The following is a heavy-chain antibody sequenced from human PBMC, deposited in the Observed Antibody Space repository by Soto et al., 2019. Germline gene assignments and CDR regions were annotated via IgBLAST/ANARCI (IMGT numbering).Heavy chain of an antibody. CDR3: ARVETGAVTQYYCYYYGMDV. CDR2: IIPIFGTA. V-gene: IGHV1-69*13. CDR1: GGTFSSYA. J-gene: IGHJ6*02. D-gene: IGHD4-4*01. Sequence: GASVKVSCKASGGTFSSYAISWVRQAPGQGLEWMGGIIPIFGTANYAQKFQGRVTITADESTSTAYMELSSLRSEDTAVYYCARVETGAVTQYYCYYYGMDVWGQGTTVTVSS.